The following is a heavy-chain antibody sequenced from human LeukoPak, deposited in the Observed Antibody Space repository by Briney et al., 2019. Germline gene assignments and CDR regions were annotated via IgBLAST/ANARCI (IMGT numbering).Heavy chain of an antibody. CDR2: INHSGST. Sequence: PSETLSLTCAVYGGSFSGYYWSWIRQPPGKGLEWIGEINHSGSTNYNPSLKSRVTISVDTSKNQFSLKLSSVTAADTAVYYCARAYPVVPAAMFSRYYYGMDVWGQGTTVTVSS. D-gene: IGHD2-2*01. CDR3: ARAYPVVPAAMFSRYYYGMDV. J-gene: IGHJ6*02. V-gene: IGHV4-34*01. CDR1: GGSFSGYY.